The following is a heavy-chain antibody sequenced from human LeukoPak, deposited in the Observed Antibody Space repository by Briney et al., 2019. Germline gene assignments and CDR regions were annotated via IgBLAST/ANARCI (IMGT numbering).Heavy chain of an antibody. CDR3: ARDRYSGYDYWFDP. CDR2: IIPIFGTA. V-gene: IGHV1-69*13. Sequence: SVKVSCKASGGTFSSYAISWVRQAPGQGLEWMGGIIPIFGTANYAQKFQGRVTITADESTSTAYMELSSLRSEGTAVYYCARDRYSGYDYWFDPWGQGTLVTVSS. D-gene: IGHD5-12*01. J-gene: IGHJ5*02. CDR1: GGTFSSYA.